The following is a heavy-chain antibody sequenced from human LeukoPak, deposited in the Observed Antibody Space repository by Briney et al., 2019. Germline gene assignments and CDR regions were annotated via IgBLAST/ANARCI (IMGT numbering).Heavy chain of an antibody. CDR3: ASRPTYGRNAHRHHDY. CDR1: GGTFSSYT. J-gene: IGHJ4*02. D-gene: IGHD4-23*01. V-gene: IGHV1-69*02. CDR2: IIPILGIA. Sequence: SVKVSCKASGGTFSSYTISWVRQAPGQGLEWMGRIIPILGIANYARKFQGRVTITADKSTSTAYMELSSLRSEDTAVYYCASRPTYGRNAHRHHDYWGQGTLVTVSS.